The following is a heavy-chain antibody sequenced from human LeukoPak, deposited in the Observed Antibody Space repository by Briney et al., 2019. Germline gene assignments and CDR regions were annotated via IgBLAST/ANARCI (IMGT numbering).Heavy chain of an antibody. D-gene: IGHD1-20*01. J-gene: IGHJ5*02. CDR1: GGSMSSYY. CDR2: IHGSGIS. CDR3: SRGHNWIDWFDA. V-gene: IGHV4-4*07. Sequence: PSETLSLTCSVSGGSMSSYYWTWIRQPAGKGLEWIGRIHGSGISNYNPSLKSRVTMSLDTSKNEFSLKVASVTAADTAVYYCSRGHNWIDWFDAWGQGTLVTVSS.